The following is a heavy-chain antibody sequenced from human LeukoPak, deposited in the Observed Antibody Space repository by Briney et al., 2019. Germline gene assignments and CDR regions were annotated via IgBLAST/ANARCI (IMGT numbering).Heavy chain of an antibody. D-gene: IGHD5-24*01. CDR2: ISSSSSYI. CDR1: GFTFDDYT. J-gene: IGHJ3*02. V-gene: IGHV3-21*01. Sequence: GGSLRLSCAASGFTFDDYTMHWVRQAPGKGLEWVSSISSSSSYIYYADSVKGRFTISRDNAKNSLYLQMNSLRAEDTAVYYCARATVEMATISAFDIWGQGTMVTVSS. CDR3: ARATVEMATISAFDI.